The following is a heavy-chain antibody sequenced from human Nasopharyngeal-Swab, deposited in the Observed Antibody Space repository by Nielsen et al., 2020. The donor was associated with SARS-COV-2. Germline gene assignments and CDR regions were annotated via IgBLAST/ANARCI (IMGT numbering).Heavy chain of an antibody. CDR3: ARDIGVGATPQDY. V-gene: IGHV3-33*01. CDR2: IWYDGSNK. J-gene: IGHJ4*02. Sequence: SLKISCAASGFTFSSYGMHWVRQAPGKGLEWVAVIWYDGSNKYYADSVKGRFTISRDNSKNTLYLQMNSLRAEDTAVYYCARDIGVGATPQDYWGQGTLVTVSS. CDR1: GFTFSSYG. D-gene: IGHD1-26*01.